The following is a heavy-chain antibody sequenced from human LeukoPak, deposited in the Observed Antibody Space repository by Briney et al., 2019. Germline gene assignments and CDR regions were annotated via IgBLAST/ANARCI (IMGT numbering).Heavy chain of an antibody. Sequence: GASVKVSCKASGYTFTSYYLHWVRQAPGQGLEWMGIINPSGGTTSYAQNFQGRLTMTRDTSTSTVYMELSSLRSEDTAVYYCARGRGCIGLLGEFDYWGQGTLVTVSS. CDR1: GYTFTSYY. CDR2: INPSGGTT. D-gene: IGHD3-22*01. CDR3: ARGRGCIGLLGEFDY. V-gene: IGHV1-46*01. J-gene: IGHJ4*02.